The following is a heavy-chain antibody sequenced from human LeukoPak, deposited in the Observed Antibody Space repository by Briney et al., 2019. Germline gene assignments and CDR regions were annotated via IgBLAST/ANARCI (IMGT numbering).Heavy chain of an antibody. D-gene: IGHD2-2*02. J-gene: IGHJ4*02. V-gene: IGHV3-23*01. CDR3: AKTPHRYCSSTSCYSYFDY. Sequence: GGSLRLSCAASGFTFSSYAMSWVRQAPGKGLEWVSAFSGSGGSTYYADSVKGRFTISRDNSKNTLYLQMNSLRAEDTAVYYCAKTPHRYCSSTSCYSYFDYWGQGTLVTVSS. CDR1: GFTFSSYA. CDR2: FSGSGGST.